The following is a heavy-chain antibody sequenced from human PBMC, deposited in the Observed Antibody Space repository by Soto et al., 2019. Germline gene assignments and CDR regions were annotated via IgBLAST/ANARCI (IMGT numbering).Heavy chain of an antibody. CDR3: ARESHSGYVDY. CDR2: INHSGST. V-gene: IGHV4-34*01. CDR1: GGSFSGYY. Sequence: SETLSLTCAVYGGSFSGYYWSLIRQPPGKGLEWIGEINHSGSTNYNPSLKSRVTISVDTSKNQFSLKLSSVTAADTAVYYCARESHSGYVDYWGQGTLVTVSS. D-gene: IGHD1-26*01. J-gene: IGHJ4*02.